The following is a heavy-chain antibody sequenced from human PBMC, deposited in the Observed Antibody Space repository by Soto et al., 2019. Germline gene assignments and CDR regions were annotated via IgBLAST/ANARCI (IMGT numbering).Heavy chain of an antibody. J-gene: IGHJ2*01. CDR3: ARDQPGEEEFDL. D-gene: IGHD7-27*01. CDR1: GFNFNSYG. Sequence: PGGSLRVSCAASGFNFNSYGMNWVRQAPGKGLEWVSYISISGTTIYYADSVKGRFTISRDNAKNSLFLQMNSLRAEDTAVYYCARDQPGEEEFDLWGRGTLVTVSS. V-gene: IGHV3-48*03. CDR2: ISISGTTI.